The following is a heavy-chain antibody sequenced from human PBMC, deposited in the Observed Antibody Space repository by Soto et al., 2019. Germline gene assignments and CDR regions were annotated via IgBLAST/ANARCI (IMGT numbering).Heavy chain of an antibody. CDR1: GGSLSSSSW. CDR2: IFYSGST. D-gene: IGHD2-8*01. V-gene: IGHV4-4*02. CDR3: VHHGGVAYYHDF. J-gene: IGHJ4*02. Sequence: QVQLQESGPGLVNPSGTLSLTCAVSGGSLSSSSWWSWVRQPPGKTLEWLGEIFYSGSTKYNPSLISRVTTSEDPSKNDFALRLSSVAAADTAVYYCVHHGGVAYYHDFRGQGRLVTVSS.